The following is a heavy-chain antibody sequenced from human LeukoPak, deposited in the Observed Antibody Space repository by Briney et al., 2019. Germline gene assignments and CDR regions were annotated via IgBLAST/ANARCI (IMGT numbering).Heavy chain of an antibody. CDR3: ARQGDKSAGYSFEY. CDR2: IYPGDSDT. V-gene: IGHV5-51*01. Sequence: KRGESLQISCKGSGSRFISYWIGWVRQLPGKGLEWMGIIYPGDSDTRYSPSFQGQVTMSVDKSVSTAYLQWSSLRASDTAIYYCARQGDKSAGYSFEYWGQGTLVTVSS. J-gene: IGHJ4*02. D-gene: IGHD3-22*01. CDR1: GSRFISYW.